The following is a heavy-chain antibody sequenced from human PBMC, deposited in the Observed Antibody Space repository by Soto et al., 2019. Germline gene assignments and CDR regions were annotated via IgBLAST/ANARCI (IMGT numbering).Heavy chain of an antibody. Sequence: SETLSLTCAVSGHSISSGYYWGWIRQPPGKGLEWIGSFYHSGSTYYNPSLKSRVTISVDTSKNQFSLKLSSVTAADTAAYYCARGEYYGSGNYFDYWGQGTLVTVSS. CDR1: GHSISSGYY. D-gene: IGHD3-10*01. J-gene: IGHJ4*02. V-gene: IGHV4-38-2*01. CDR2: FYHSGST. CDR3: ARGEYYGSGNYFDY.